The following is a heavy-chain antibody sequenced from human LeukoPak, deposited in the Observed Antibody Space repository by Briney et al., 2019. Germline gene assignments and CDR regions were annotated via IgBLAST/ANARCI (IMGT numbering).Heavy chain of an antibody. Sequence: SETLSLTCTASGGSVSTSDNYWGWIPQSPGKWLEWIGEVFYTGKTNYNPSLRGRATISIDTSKNQFSLKLTYVTAADRAVYYCARVFDSWGQGTRV. V-gene: IGHV4-39*07. J-gene: IGHJ4*02. CDR1: GGSVSTSDNY. CDR2: VFYTGKT. CDR3: ARVFDS.